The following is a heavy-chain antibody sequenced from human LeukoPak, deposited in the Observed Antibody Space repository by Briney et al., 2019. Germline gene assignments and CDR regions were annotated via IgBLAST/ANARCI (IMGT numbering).Heavy chain of an antibody. CDR3: ARSSLRITIFGVAKGRGMDV. V-gene: IGHV4-34*01. CDR1: GGSFSGYY. J-gene: IGHJ6*02. Sequence: PSETLSLTCAVYGGSFSGYYWSWIRQPPGKGLEWIGEINHSGSTNYNPSLKSRVTISVDTSKNQFSLKLSSVTAADTAVYYCARSSLRITIFGVAKGRGMDVWGRGTTVTVSS. D-gene: IGHD3-3*01. CDR2: INHSGST.